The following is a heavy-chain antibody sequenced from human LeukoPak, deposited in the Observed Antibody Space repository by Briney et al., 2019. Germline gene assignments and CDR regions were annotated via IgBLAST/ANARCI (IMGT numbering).Heavy chain of an antibody. J-gene: IGHJ6*02. D-gene: IGHD3-22*01. CDR1: GGSISSGGYY. Sequence: PSETLSLTCTVSGGSISSGGYYWSWIRQHPGKGLEWIGYIYYSGSTYYNPSLKSRVTISVDTSKNQFSLKLSSVTAADTAVYYCARDYYDKTYGMDVWGQGTTVTVSS. CDR3: ARDYYDKTYGMDV. V-gene: IGHV4-31*03. CDR2: IYYSGST.